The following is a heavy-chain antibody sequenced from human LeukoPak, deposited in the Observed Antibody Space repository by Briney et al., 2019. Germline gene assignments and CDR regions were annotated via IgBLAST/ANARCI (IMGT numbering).Heavy chain of an antibody. CDR2: INTDGTVT. Sequence: QPGGSLRLSCAASGFTISKYWMLWVRQAPGQGLEIVSRINTDGTVTTYADSVKGRFTVSRDNADNTMFLQMNSVRDEDTAVYYCATKQWLAPPPDSWGQGTPVTVSS. J-gene: IGHJ4*02. CDR3: ATKQWLAPPPDS. CDR1: GFTISKYW. D-gene: IGHD6-19*01. V-gene: IGHV3-74*01.